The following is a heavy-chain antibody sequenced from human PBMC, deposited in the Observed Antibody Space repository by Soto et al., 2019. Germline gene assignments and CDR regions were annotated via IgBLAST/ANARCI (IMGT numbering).Heavy chain of an antibody. CDR2: ISAFNGET. J-gene: IGHJ4*02. V-gene: IGHV1-18*01. CDR1: GLTFSDYG. CDR3: VRDEQCPLQVPINFDY. Sequence: QLQLSQSGAEVEKPGASVKVSCKASGLTFSDYGFCLVRQAPRRVLEGMGWISAFNGETNYTQKAGGRVAMATDGTTTTAYRVLRSLTVDDTAVYCCVRDEQCPLQVPINFDYWGQATGVSVSA. D-gene: IGHD6-19*01.